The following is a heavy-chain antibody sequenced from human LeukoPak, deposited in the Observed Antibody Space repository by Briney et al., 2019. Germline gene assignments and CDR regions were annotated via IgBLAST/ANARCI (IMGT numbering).Heavy chain of an antibody. CDR1: GGTFSSYA. CDR2: MNPKSGNT. J-gene: IGHJ4*02. CDR3: ARKGASDY. Sequence: ASVKVSCKASGGTFSSYAISWVRQATGQGLEWMGWMNPKSGNTGYAQKFQGRVTMTRDTSISTAYLELSSLTSDDTAVYYCARKGASDYWGQGTLVTVSS. V-gene: IGHV1-8*02.